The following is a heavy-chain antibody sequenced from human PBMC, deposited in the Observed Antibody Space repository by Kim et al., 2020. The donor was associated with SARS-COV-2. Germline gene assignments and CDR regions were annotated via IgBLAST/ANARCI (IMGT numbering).Heavy chain of an antibody. V-gene: IGHV4-4*09. D-gene: IGHD3-10*01. J-gene: IGHJ4*02. Sequence: NPSLKGRVAISVDTSKNQLSLKLSSVTAADTAVYYCARNYGYGSGSFYSYWGQGILVTVSS. CDR3: ARNYGYGSGSFYSY.